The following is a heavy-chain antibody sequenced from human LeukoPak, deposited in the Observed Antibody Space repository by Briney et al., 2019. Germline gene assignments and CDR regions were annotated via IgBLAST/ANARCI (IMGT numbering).Heavy chain of an antibody. CDR1: GFTFGDYA. CDR2: IRSKAYGGTT. CDR3: TKAGYSSDHVFDY. J-gene: IGHJ4*02. V-gene: IGHV3-49*04. D-gene: IGHD6-25*01. Sequence: PGGSLRLSCTASGFTFGDYAMSWVRQAPGKGLEWVGFIRSKAYGGTTEYAASVKGRFTISRDDSKSIAYLQMNSLKTEDTAVYYCTKAGYSSDHVFDYWGQGTLVTVSS.